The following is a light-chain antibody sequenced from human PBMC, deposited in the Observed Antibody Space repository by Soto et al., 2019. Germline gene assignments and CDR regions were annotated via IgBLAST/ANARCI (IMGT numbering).Light chain of an antibody. CDR3: QQYGSSPPYT. CDR2: GAS. CDR1: QSISSSY. V-gene: IGKV3-20*01. J-gene: IGKJ2*01. Sequence: EIILTQSPGILSLSPGERATLSCRASQSISSSYIAWYQQSPGQAPRLLIYGASNRATGIPDRFSASGSKTDFTLTISRLEPEDFAVYYCQQYGSSPPYTFGQGTKLEIK.